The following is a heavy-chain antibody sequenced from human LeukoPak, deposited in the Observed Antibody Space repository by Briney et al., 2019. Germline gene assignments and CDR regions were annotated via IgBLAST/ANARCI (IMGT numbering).Heavy chain of an antibody. CDR1: GFTFSSYA. V-gene: IGHV3-23*01. CDR3: ATGGSGTYYTDY. D-gene: IGHD1-26*01. Sequence: GGSLRLSCAASGFTFSSYAMSWVRQAPGKGLEWVSAISGSGGSTYYADSVKGRFTISRDNSKNSLFLQINTLRAEDTAVYYCATGGSGTYYTDYWGREPWSPSPQ. CDR2: ISGSGGST. J-gene: IGHJ4*02.